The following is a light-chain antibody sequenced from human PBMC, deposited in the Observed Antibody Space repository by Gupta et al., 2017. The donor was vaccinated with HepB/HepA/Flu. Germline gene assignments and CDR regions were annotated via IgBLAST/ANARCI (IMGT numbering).Light chain of an antibody. Sequence: QSVLPQPPSVSSAPGQKVTIPRSGSTSNIGNNFVSWYQQFPGTAPKLLISDNNKRPSGIPDRFSGSKSGTSATLGITGLQTGDEANYYCGTWDSSLSAVVFGGGTKLTVL. CDR2: DNN. J-gene: IGLJ2*01. CDR3: GTWDSSLSAVV. CDR1: TSNIGNNF. V-gene: IGLV1-51*01.